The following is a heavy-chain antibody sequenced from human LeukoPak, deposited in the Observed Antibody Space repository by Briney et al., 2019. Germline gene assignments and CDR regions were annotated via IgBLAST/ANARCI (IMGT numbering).Heavy chain of an antibody. D-gene: IGHD6-19*01. Sequence: GGSLRLSCAASGFTFSTYWMHWVRQAPGKGLVWVSCINSDGSSPSYADSVKGRFTISRDNAKNTVYLQTNSLRAEDTAVYYCARWGSSGWYPMDVWGQGTTVTVSS. J-gene: IGHJ6*02. CDR1: GFTFSTYW. V-gene: IGHV3-74*01. CDR2: INSDGSSP. CDR3: ARWGSSGWYPMDV.